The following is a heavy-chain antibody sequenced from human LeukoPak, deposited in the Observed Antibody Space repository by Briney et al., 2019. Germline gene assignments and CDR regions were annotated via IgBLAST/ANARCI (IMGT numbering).Heavy chain of an antibody. Sequence: ASVKVSCKASGYTFTSYGISWVRQAPGQGLEWMGWINPNSGGTNYAQKFQGRVTMTRDTSISTAYMELSRLRSDDTAVYYCARAEDSGSYNYWGQGTLVTVSS. V-gene: IGHV1-2*02. CDR2: INPNSGGT. J-gene: IGHJ4*02. D-gene: IGHD1-26*01. CDR1: GYTFTSYG. CDR3: ARAEDSGSYNY.